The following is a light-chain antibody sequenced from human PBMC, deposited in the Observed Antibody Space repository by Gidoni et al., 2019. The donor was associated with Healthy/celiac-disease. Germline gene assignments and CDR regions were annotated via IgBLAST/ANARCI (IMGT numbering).Light chain of an antibody. Sequence: EIVMTQSPATLSVSPGERATLSCRASKSVSSNLAWYQQIPGQAPRLLIYGASTRATGIPARFSGSGSGTEFTLTISSLQSEDFAVYYCQQYNNWPYTFXXXTKLAIK. CDR1: KSVSSN. V-gene: IGKV3-15*01. J-gene: IGKJ2*01. CDR3: QQYNNWPYT. CDR2: GAS.